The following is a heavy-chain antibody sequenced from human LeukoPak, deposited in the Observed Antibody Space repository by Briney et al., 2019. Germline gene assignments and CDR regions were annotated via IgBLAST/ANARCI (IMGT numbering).Heavy chain of an antibody. V-gene: IGHV3-23*01. CDR3: ATDGGRFEVGTSFFND. CDR2: ISGSGGST. D-gene: IGHD3-3*01. CDR1: GFTFSSYA. J-gene: IGHJ4*02. Sequence: PGGSLRLSCAASGFTFSSYAMSWVRQAPGKGLEWVSAISGSGGSTYYADSVKGRFTISRDDSKNTVYLQMNSLRAEDTAVYYCATDGGRFEVGTSFFNDWGQGTLVIVSS.